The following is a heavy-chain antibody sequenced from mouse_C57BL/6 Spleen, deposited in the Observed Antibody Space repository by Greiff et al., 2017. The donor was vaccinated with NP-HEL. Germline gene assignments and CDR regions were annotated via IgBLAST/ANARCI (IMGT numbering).Heavy chain of an antibody. Sequence: EVKLMESGEGLVKPGGSLKLSCAASGFTFSSYAMSWVRQTPEKRLEWVAYISSGGDYIYYADTVKGRFTISRDNARNTLYLQMSSLKSEDTAMYYCTRGYYSNYGYYAMDYWGQGTSVTVSS. D-gene: IGHD2-5*01. CDR2: ISSGGDYI. J-gene: IGHJ4*01. CDR1: GFTFSSYA. CDR3: TRGYYSNYGYYAMDY. V-gene: IGHV5-9-1*02.